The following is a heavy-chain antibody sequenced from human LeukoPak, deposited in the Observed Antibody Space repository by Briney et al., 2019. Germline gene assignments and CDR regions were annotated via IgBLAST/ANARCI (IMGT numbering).Heavy chain of an antibody. J-gene: IGHJ6*02. CDR3: ARDHTETSSSNFRNYYYYGMDI. V-gene: IGHV4-31*03. CDR2: IYYSGST. D-gene: IGHD4-4*01. Sequence: SQTLSLTCTASGGSIRSGDYSWNWIRQHPGKGLEWIGYIYYSGSTYYNPSLTSRVTMSVDTSKNQFSLKLSSVTAADTAIYYCARDHTETSSSNFRNYYYYGMDIWGQGTTVIVSS. CDR1: GGSIRSGDYS.